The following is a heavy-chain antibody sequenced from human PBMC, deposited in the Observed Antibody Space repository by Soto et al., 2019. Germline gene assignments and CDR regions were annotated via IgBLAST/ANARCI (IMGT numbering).Heavy chain of an antibody. CDR3: VRGHWSFDY. D-gene: IGHD2-8*02. CDR2: SRNKDHSYSR. CDR1: GFTLSDHY. V-gene: IGHV3-72*01. J-gene: IGHJ4*02. Sequence: GGSLRLSCAASGFTLSDHYMDWVRQAPGKGLEWVARSRNKDHSYSREYAASVKGRFTISRGDSKNSLYLQMSSLKAEDTAVYYCVRGHWSFDYWGQGTVVTVSS.